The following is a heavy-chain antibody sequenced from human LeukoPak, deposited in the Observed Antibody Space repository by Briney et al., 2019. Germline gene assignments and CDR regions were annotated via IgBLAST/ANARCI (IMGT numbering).Heavy chain of an antibody. J-gene: IGHJ4*02. CDR2: IWYDGSNK. V-gene: IGHV3-33*06. CDR3: AKALSIAVAGTGVLYFDY. D-gene: IGHD6-19*01. CDR1: GFTFSSYG. Sequence: GGPLRLSCAASGFTFSSYGMHWVRQAPGKGLEWVAVIWYDGSNKYYADSVKGRFTISRDDSKNTLYLQMNSLRAEDTAVYYCAKALSIAVAGTGVLYFDYWGQGTLVTVSS.